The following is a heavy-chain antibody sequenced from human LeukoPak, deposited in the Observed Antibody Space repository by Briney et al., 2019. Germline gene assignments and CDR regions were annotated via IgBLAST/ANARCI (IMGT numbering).Heavy chain of an antibody. J-gene: IGHJ4*02. CDR1: GGTFSSYT. CDR3: AREISMTTVPNGAFNY. V-gene: IGHV1-69*04. Sequence: SVKVSCKASGGTFSSYTISWVRQAPGQGLEWMGRIIPILGIANYAQKFQGRVTITADKSTSTAYMELSSLRSEDTAVYYCAREISMTTVPNGAFNYWGQGTLVTVSS. CDR2: IIPILGIA. D-gene: IGHD4-17*01.